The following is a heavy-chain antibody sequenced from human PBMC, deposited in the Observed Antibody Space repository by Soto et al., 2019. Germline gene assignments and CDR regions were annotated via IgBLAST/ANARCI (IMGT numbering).Heavy chain of an antibody. CDR2: IWYDGSNK. CDR3: ARVEGEYSSPEPYYYYYYGMDV. Sequence: GGSLRLSCAASGFTFSSYGMHWVRQAPGKGLEWVAVIWYDGSNKYYADSVKGRFTISRDNSKNTLYLQMNSLRAEDTAVYYCARVEGEYSSPEPYYYYYYGMDVWGQGTTVTVSS. CDR1: GFTFSSYG. V-gene: IGHV3-33*01. J-gene: IGHJ6*02. D-gene: IGHD6-6*01.